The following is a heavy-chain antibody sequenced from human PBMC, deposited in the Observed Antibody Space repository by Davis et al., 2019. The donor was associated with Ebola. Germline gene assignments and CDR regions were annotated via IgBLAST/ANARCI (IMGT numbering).Heavy chain of an antibody. D-gene: IGHD3-16*01. Sequence: ESLKISCAASGFTFDNFWMSWFRQPPGKGLEWIGYIYYSGNTNYNPSLKSRVSISVDTSRHQFSLKLSSVTAADTAVYFCARGGGWFDPWGQGTLVTVSS. CDR3: ARGGGWFDP. CDR1: GFTFDNFW. CDR2: IYYSGNT. V-gene: IGHV4-59*08. J-gene: IGHJ5*02.